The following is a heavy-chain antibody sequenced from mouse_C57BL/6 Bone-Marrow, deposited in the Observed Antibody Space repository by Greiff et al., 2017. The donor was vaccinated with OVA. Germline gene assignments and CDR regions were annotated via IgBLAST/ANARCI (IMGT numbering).Heavy chain of an antibody. J-gene: IGHJ1*03. CDR3: ARWIYYYGSSYDFDV. Sequence: EVQLQQSGPGLVKPSQSLSLTCSVTGYSITSGYYWNWIRQFPGNKLEWMGYISYDGSNNYNPSLKNRISITRDTSKNQFFLKLNSVTTEDTATYYCARWIYYYGSSYDFDVWGTGTTVTVSS. CDR1: GYSITSGYY. D-gene: IGHD1-1*01. V-gene: IGHV3-6*01. CDR2: ISYDGSN.